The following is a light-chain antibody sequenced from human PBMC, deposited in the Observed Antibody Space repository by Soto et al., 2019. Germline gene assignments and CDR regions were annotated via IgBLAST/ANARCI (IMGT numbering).Light chain of an antibody. CDR1: SSDVGAYNY. V-gene: IGLV2-11*01. J-gene: IGLJ3*02. CDR2: DVS. Sequence: QSVLTQPRSLSGSPGQSVTISCTGTSSDVGAYNYVSWYQQHPGKAPKLMIYDVSKRPSGVPDRFSGSKSGNTASLTISGLQAEDEADYYCGSYAGSYTWVFGGGTKLTVL. CDR3: GSYAGSYTWV.